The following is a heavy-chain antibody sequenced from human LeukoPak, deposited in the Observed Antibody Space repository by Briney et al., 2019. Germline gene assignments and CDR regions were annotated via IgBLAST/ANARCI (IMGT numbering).Heavy chain of an antibody. CDR3: AKVLYCSRSRCYEGFDY. D-gene: IGHD2-2*01. V-gene: IGHV3-30*04. CDR1: GFTFSSYA. CDR2: ISYDGSNK. Sequence: LSLTCAASGFTFSSYAMHWVRQAPGKGLEWVAVISYDGSNKYYADSVKGRFTISRDDSKNTLYLQMNSLRAEDTAVYYCAKVLYCSRSRCYEGFDYWGQGTLVAVSS. J-gene: IGHJ4*02.